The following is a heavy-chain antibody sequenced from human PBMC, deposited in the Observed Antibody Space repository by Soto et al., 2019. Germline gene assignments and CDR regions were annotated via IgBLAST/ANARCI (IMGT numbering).Heavy chain of an antibody. Sequence: WGSLRLSCASSGFTFSSYAMNWVRQAPGKGLEWVSVISGSDGSTYYADSVKGRFTISRDNSKNTLNLQMNSLRAEDTAVYYCAKGRSYYYYYGVDVGGQGTTVTVTS. CDR1: GFTFSSYA. J-gene: IGHJ6*02. V-gene: IGHV3-23*01. CDR2: ISGSDGST. CDR3: AKGRSYYYYYGVDV.